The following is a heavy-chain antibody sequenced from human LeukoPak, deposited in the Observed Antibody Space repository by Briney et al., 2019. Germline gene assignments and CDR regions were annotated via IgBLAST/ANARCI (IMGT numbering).Heavy chain of an antibody. V-gene: IGHV1-24*01. J-gene: IGHJ4*02. D-gene: IGHD3-22*01. CDR3: ATATYYYDSSGLDY. CDR2: FGPEDGET. CDR1: GYTLTELS. Sequence: GASVKVSCKVSGYTLTELSMHWVRQAPGKGLEWMGGFGPEDGETIYAQKFQGRVTMTEDTSTDTAYMELSSLRSEDTAVYYCATATYYYDSSGLDYWGQGTLVTVSS.